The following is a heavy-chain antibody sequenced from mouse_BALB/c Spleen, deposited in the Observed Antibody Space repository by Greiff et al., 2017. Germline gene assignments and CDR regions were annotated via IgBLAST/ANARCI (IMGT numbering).Heavy chain of an antibody. V-gene: IGHV3-2*02. J-gene: IGHJ1*01. D-gene: IGHD1-2*01. CDR2: ISYSGST. CDR1: GYSITSDYA. Sequence: EVKLMESGPGLVKPSQSLSLTCTVTGYSITSDYAWNWIRQFPGNKLEWMGYISYSGSTSYNPSLKSRISITRDTSKNQFFLQLNSVTTEDTATYYCAMITTAPFDVWGAGTTVTVSS. CDR3: AMITTAPFDV.